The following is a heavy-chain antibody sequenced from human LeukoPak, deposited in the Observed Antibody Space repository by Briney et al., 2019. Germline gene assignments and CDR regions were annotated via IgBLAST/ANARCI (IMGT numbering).Heavy chain of an antibody. D-gene: IGHD3-9*01. CDR1: GGSFGGYY. J-gene: IGHJ4*02. V-gene: IGHV4-34*01. CDR3: ASGKPDSYYDILTGFDY. CDR2: INHSGST. Sequence: SETLSLTCAVYGGSFGGYYWSWIRQPPGKGLDWIGEINHSGSTNYNPSLKSRVTISVDTSKNQFSLKLSSVTAADTAVYYCASGKPDSYYDILTGFDYWGQGTLVTVSS.